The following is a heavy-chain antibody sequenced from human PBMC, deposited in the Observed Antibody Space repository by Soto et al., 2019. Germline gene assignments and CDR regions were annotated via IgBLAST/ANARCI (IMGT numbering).Heavy chain of an antibody. CDR2: ISGSGGST. J-gene: IGHJ3*02. Sequence: GGSLRLSCAASGFTFSSYAMSWVRQAPGKGLEWVSAISGSGGSTYYADSVKGRFTISRDNSKNTLYLQMNSLRAEDTAVYYCAKDTKYCSGGSCLRGAFDIWGQGTMVTVSS. V-gene: IGHV3-23*01. CDR3: AKDTKYCSGGSCLRGAFDI. D-gene: IGHD2-15*01. CDR1: GFTFSSYA.